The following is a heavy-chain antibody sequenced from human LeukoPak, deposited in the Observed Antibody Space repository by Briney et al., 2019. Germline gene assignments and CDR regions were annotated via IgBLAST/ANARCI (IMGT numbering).Heavy chain of an antibody. D-gene: IGHD6-13*01. CDR3: ARGVSSSPFDY. CDR1: GGSFSGYY. J-gene: IGHJ4*02. CDR2: IYYSGST. Sequence: SETLSLTCAVYGGSFSGYYWSWIRQPPGKGLEWIGYIYYSGSTNYNPSLKSRVTISVDTSKNQFSLKLSSVTAADTAVYYCARGVSSSPFDYWGQGTLVTVSS. V-gene: IGHV4-59*01.